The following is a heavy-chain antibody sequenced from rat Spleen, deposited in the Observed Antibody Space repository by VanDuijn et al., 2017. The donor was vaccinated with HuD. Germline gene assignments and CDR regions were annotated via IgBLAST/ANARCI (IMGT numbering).Heavy chain of an antibody. Sequence: EVQLVESGGGLVQPGRSLKLSCAASGFTFSDYYMAWVRQAPKKGLEWVASISYEGSSTYYGDSVKGRFTISRDNAKSTLYLQMNSLRSEDTATYYCARWSGAGYGYNAYFDYWGQGVMVTVSS. J-gene: IGHJ2*01. D-gene: IGHD1-9*01. CDR1: GFTFSDYY. CDR2: ISYEGSST. V-gene: IGHV5-22*01. CDR3: ARWSGAGYGYNAYFDY.